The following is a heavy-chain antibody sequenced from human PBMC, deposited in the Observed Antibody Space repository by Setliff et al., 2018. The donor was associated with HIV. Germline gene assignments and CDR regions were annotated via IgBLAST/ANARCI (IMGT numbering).Heavy chain of an antibody. Sequence: GGSLRLSCEASGFIFSRYWMSWVRQAPGKGLEWVANIKEDGSEKYYVDSVKGRFTISRYDAKNSLYPQMNSLRAEDTAVYYCAKSLYSYGYYFDYWGQGTLVTVSS. D-gene: IGHD5-18*01. CDR3: AKSLYSYGYYFDY. J-gene: IGHJ4*02. CDR1: GFIFSRYW. V-gene: IGHV3-7*01. CDR2: IKEDGSEK.